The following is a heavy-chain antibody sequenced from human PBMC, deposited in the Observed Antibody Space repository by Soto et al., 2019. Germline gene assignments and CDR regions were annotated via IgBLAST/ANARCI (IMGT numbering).Heavy chain of an antibody. CDR3: ARHRVPAAIELVLDWFDP. V-gene: IGHV4-39*01. Sequence: SETLSLTCTVSGGSISSSSYYWGWIRQPPGKGLEWIGSIYYSGSTYYNPSLKSRVTISVDTSKNQFSLKLSSVTAADTAVYYCARHRVPAAIELVLDWFDPWGQGTLVTVSS. D-gene: IGHD2-2*01. CDR1: GGSISSSSYY. CDR2: IYYSGST. J-gene: IGHJ5*02.